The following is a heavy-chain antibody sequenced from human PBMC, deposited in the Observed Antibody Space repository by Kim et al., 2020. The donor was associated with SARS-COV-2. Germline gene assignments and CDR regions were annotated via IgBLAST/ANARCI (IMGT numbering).Heavy chain of an antibody. J-gene: IGHJ6*03. CDR2: INHSGST. V-gene: IGHV4-34*01. CDR1: GGSFSGYY. D-gene: IGHD3-16*01. Sequence: SETLSLTCAVYGGSFSGYYWSWIRQPPGKGLEWIGEINHSGSTNYNPSLKSRVTISVDTSKNQFSLKLSSVTAADTAVYYCARCRPMITFGGGDRPYYYMDVWGKGTTVTVSS. CDR3: ARCRPMITFGGGDRPYYYMDV.